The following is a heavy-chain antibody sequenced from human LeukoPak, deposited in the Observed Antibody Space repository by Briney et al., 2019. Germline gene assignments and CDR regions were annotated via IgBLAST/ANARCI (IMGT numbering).Heavy chain of an antibody. V-gene: IGHV1-2*02. J-gene: IGHJ4*02. Sequence: ASVKVSCKASGYTLTGYYMHWLRQAPGQGLEWMGWINPNSGGTNYAQKFQGRVTMTRDTSISTAYMELSRLRSDDTAVYYCARSGPGSYYTIDYWGQGTLVTVSS. CDR3: ARSGPGSYYTIDY. CDR1: GYTLTGYY. CDR2: INPNSGGT. D-gene: IGHD3-10*01.